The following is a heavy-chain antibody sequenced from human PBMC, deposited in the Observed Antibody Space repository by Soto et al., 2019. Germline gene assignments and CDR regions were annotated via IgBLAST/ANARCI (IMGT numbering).Heavy chain of an antibody. V-gene: IGHV3-48*02. CDR1: GFPFNNFA. CDR2: IGTTSGNI. CDR3: ARLVLHDYDNSGFWIY. J-gene: IGHJ4*02. D-gene: IGHD3-22*01. Sequence: GGSLRLSCAASGFPFNNFAMHWVRQAPGKGLEWVSYIGTTSGNIYYADSLKGRFTISRDNAKNSLYLQMDSLRDEDTAVYYCARLVLHDYDNSGFWIYWGQGAPVTVSS.